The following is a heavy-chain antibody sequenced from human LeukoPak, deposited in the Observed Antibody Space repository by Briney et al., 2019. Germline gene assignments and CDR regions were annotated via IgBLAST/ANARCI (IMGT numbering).Heavy chain of an antibody. CDR2: IIPIFGTA. J-gene: IGHJ6*03. D-gene: IGHD3-16*01. V-gene: IGHV1-69*05. CDR3: ARMGGRDYYYYYMDV. Sequence: SVKVSCKASGGTFSSYAISWVRQAPGQGLEWMGGIIPIFGTANYAQKFQGRVTITTDESTSTAYMELSSLGSEDTAVYYCARMGGRDYYYYYMDVWGKGTTVTVSS. CDR1: GGTFSSYA.